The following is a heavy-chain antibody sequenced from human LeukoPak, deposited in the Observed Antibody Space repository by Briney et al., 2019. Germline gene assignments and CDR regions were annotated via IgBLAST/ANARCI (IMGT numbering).Heavy chain of an antibody. V-gene: IGHV4-34*01. J-gene: IGHJ4*02. D-gene: IGHD3-9*01. Sequence: SETLSLTCAVYDGSFSGYYRTWIRQPPGKGLEWIGEINHSGSTNYNPSLKSRVTIDTSKNQFSLKLTSVTAADTAVYYCARVHGYYDILTGYYRYYFDYWGQGTLVTVSS. CDR2: INHSGST. CDR3: ARVHGYYDILTGYYRYYFDY. CDR1: DGSFSGYY.